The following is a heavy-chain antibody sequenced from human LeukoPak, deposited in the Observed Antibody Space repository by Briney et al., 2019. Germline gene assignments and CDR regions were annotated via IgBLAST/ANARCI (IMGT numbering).Heavy chain of an antibody. CDR3: AKAPDRDSRSWYGYYFDY. CDR1: GFPFSSYS. CDR2: ISGSDGGT. Sequence: GGSLRLSCAASGFPFSSYSMSWVRQAPRRGREWVSIISGSDGGTYYADSVKGRVTISGDNCKNTVYLQMNSLRAEDTALYYCAKAPDRDSRSWYGYYFDYWGQGTLVTVSS. V-gene: IGHV3-23*01. D-gene: IGHD6-13*01. J-gene: IGHJ4*02.